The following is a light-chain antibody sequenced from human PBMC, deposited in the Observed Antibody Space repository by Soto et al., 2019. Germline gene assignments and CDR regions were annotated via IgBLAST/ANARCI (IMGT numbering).Light chain of an antibody. V-gene: IGLV2-14*01. CDR3: TSYTTSGTRV. CDR1: SSDVGAYNY. Sequence: QSVLTQPASVSGSPGQSITISCTGTSSDVGAYNYVSWYQQHPGKAPKVMIYEVSNRPSGVSNRFSGSKSGNTASLTISGLQAEDEADYYCTSYTTSGTRVFGTGTKLTVL. CDR2: EVS. J-gene: IGLJ1*01.